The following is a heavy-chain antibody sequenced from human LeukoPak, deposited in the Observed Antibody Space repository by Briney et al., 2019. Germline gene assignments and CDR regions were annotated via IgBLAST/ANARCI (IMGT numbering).Heavy chain of an antibody. CDR3: ASTSPKYYYESSGYSSLFDN. J-gene: IGHJ4*02. CDR1: GGSISSYY. CDR2: IYYSGST. D-gene: IGHD3-22*01. Sequence: SETLSLTCTVSGGSISSYYWSWIRQPPGKGLEWIGYIYYSGSTNYNPSLKSRVTISVDTSKNQFTLKLRSVTAADTALYYCASTSPKYYYESSGYSSLFDNWGQGTLVTVSS. V-gene: IGHV4-59*12.